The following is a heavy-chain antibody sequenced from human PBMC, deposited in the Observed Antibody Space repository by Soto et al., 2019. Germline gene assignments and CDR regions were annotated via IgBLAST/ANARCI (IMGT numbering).Heavy chain of an antibody. CDR3: ARERGDGYNYDFDY. J-gene: IGHJ4*02. V-gene: IGHV4-59*01. D-gene: IGHD5-12*01. Sequence: SETLSLTCTVSGGSISSYYWSWIRQPPGKGLEWIGYIYYSGSTKYSPSLKSRVTISLDTSKNQFSLKLSSVTAADTAVYYCARERGDGYNYDFDYWGQGTLVTVSS. CDR1: GGSISSYY. CDR2: IYYSGST.